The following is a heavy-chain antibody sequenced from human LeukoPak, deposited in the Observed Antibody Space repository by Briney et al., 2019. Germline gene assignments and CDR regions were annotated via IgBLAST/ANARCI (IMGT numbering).Heavy chain of an antibody. CDR3: ARLTWITDY. J-gene: IGHJ4*02. D-gene: IGHD5-12*01. V-gene: IGHV4-39*01. CDR2: IKSSGSP. Sequence: SETLSLTCTVSGGSISSSSNWWGWIRQPPGKGLEWIGHIKSSGSPNYNPPLKSRVTISVDTSKNQFSLKVSSVTAADTAVYYCARLTWITDYWGQGILVTVSS. CDR1: GGSISSSSNW.